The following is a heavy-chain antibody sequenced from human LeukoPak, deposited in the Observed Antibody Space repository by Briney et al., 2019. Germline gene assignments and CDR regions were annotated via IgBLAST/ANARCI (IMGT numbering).Heavy chain of an antibody. D-gene: IGHD4-17*01. V-gene: IGHV3-13*01. CDR3: ATSGTTDAFDI. CDR2: IGTAGDT. Sequence: GGSLRLSCAASGFTFSSYDMHWVRQATGKGLEWVSAIGTAGDTYYPGSVKGRFTISRENAKNSLYLQMNSLRAGDTAVCYCATSGTTDAFDIWGQGTMVTVSS. CDR1: GFTFSSYD. J-gene: IGHJ3*02.